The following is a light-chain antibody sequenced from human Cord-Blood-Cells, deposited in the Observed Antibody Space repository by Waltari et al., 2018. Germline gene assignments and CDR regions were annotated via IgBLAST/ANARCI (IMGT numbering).Light chain of an antibody. CDR1: SSDVGGYNY. Sequence: QSALTQPRSVSGSPGQSVTISCTGTSSDVGGYNYVSWYQQHPGTAPKLMIYDVSKRPSGVPVRFSGSKSGNTASLTISGLQAGDEADYYCCSYAGSYTRVFGGGTKLTVL. V-gene: IGLV2-11*01. CDR3: CSYAGSYTRV. CDR2: DVS. J-gene: IGLJ3*02.